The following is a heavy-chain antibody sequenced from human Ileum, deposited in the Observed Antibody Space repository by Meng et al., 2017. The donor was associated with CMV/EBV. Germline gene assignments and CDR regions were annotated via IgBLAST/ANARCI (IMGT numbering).Heavy chain of an antibody. CDR1: GFTPGDYW. CDR2: IKQDGSKK. J-gene: IGHJ4*02. Sequence: GESLKISCAAAGFTPGDYWMSWVRQAPGKGLEWVADIKQDGSKKYYAASVKGRFTISRDNAKRSLYLQMNSLRVEDTSVYYCASLWEGGYWGQGTLVTVSS. V-gene: IGHV3-7*01. D-gene: IGHD1-26*01. CDR3: ASLWEGGY.